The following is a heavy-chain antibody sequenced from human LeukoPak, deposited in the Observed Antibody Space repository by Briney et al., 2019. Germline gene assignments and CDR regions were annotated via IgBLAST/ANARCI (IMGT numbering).Heavy chain of an antibody. CDR3: AKDSLVTFGGVIVYYFDY. Sequence: GGPLRLSCAASGFTFSSYAMSWVRQAPGKGLEWVSAISGSGGSTYYADSVKGRFTISRDNSKNTLYLQMNSLRAEDTAVYYCAKDSLVTFGGVIVYYFDYWGQGTLVTVSS. J-gene: IGHJ4*02. CDR2: ISGSGGST. V-gene: IGHV3-23*01. D-gene: IGHD3-16*02. CDR1: GFTFSSYA.